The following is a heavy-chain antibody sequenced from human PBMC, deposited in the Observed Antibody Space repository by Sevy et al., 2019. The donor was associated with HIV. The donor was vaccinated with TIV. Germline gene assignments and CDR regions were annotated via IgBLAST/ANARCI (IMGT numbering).Heavy chain of an antibody. CDR3: ARRCRGDYDY. D-gene: IGHD2-15*01. Sequence: SETLSLTCTVSGASITSNSYYWDWIRQPPGKGLAWIGSVYYSGTTYYSSSLKSRVTISVDMSKNQFSLTVRSVTAADTAVYYCARRCRGDYDYWGQGTLVTVSS. CDR1: GASITSNSYY. CDR2: VYYSGTT. J-gene: IGHJ4*02. V-gene: IGHV4-39*01.